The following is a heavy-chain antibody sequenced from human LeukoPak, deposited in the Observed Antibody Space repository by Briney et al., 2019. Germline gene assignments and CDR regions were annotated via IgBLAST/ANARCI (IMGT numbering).Heavy chain of an antibody. CDR3: ARDLKRGYSSGRYSWGTGSPNDF. CDR2: INTYNGNT. D-gene: IGHD6-19*01. J-gene: IGHJ4*02. CDR1: GYIFTSYG. V-gene: IGHV1-18*01. Sequence: ASVKVSCKASGYIFTSYGISWVRQAPGQGLEWMGWINTYNGNTKFAQKLQGRVTMTTDTSTSTAYMELRSLRSDDTAVYYCARDLKRGYSSGRYSWGTGSPNDFWGQGTLVTVSS.